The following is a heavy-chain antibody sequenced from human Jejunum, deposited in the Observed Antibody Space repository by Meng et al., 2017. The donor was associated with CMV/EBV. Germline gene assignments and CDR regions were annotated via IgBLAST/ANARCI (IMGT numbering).Heavy chain of an antibody. V-gene: IGHV3-23*03. CDR1: GFTLSSHA. CDR3: AKDDNGYTGEGGF. Sequence: SGFTLSSHAMSEVRQAPGKGLGWVSVIYWDGIETPSSHSVRVRFTTFRDNSKNIVFLQMNSLRAEDTAVYYCAKDDNGYTGEGGFWGQGTLVTVSS. CDR2: IYWDGIET. J-gene: IGHJ4*02. D-gene: IGHD5-24*01.